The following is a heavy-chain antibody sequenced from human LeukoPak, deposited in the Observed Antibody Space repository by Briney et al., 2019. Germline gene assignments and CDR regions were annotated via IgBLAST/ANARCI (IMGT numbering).Heavy chain of an antibody. CDR3: ARDQMISAAGLDY. CDR1: GFAFSSFA. V-gene: IGHV3-30-3*01. J-gene: IGHJ4*02. D-gene: IGHD6-13*01. Sequence: PGRSLRLSCTASGFAFSSFAMHWVRQAPGKGLEWVAVISYDGSNKYFADSVKGRFTISRDNSKNTLYLQTNSLRAEDTAVYYCARDQMISAAGLDYWGQGTLVTVSS. CDR2: ISYDGSNK.